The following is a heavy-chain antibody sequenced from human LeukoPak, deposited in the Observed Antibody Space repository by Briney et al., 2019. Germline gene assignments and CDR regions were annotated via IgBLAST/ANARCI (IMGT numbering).Heavy chain of an antibody. CDR1: GFTFGSHW. CDR2: INGDGSTT. J-gene: IGHJ6*02. CDR3: AKFVPRGGAYYYYGMDV. Sequence: GGSLRLSCAASGFTFGSHWMNWVRQAPGKGPVWVSRINGDGSTTVYADSVKGRFTISRDNSKNTLYLQMNSLRAEDTAVYYCAKFVPRGGAYYYYGMDVWGQGTTVTVSS. V-gene: IGHV3-74*01. D-gene: IGHD1-26*01.